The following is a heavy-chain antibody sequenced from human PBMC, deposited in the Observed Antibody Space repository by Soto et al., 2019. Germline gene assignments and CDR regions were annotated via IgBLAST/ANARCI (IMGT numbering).Heavy chain of an antibody. D-gene: IGHD6-19*01. CDR1: GYTFTSYG. CDR2: ISAYNGNT. V-gene: IGHV1-18*01. CDR3: ARVLPGMAVAGTRPGWFDP. Sequence: GASVKVSCKASGYTFTSYGISWVRQAPGQGLEWMGWISAYNGNTNYAQKLQGRVTMTTDTSTSTAYMELGSLRSDDTAVYYCARVLPGMAVAGTRPGWFDPWGQGTLVTVSS. J-gene: IGHJ5*02.